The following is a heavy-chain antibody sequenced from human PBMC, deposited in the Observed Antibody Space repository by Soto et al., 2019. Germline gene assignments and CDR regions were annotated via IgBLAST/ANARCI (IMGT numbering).Heavy chain of an antibody. CDR1: DFSLSGFY. J-gene: IGHJ4*02. Sequence: GGSLRLSCVGSDFSLSGFYRSWVRQAPGKGLEWLSFISMSGSYKTYAASVEGRFTISRDNVKNILYLQMDSLRVEDTAVYYCASRGHCSNGQCHPFDYWGQGTQVTVYS. D-gene: IGHD2-8*01. CDR2: ISMSGSYK. V-gene: IGHV3-11*06. CDR3: ASRGHCSNGQCHPFDY.